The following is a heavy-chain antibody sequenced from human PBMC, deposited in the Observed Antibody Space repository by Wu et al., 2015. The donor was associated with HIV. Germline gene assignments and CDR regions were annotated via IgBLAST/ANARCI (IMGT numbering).Heavy chain of an antibody. CDR2: THIGENS. D-gene: IGHD1-26*01. V-gene: IGHV4-59*01. CDR1: GGSITSYY. CDR3: ARVIVPRVRVGWFDP. Sequence: QVQLRESGPGLLKPSENLSLTCTVSGGSITSYYWSWIRQPPGKGLELIGYTHIGENSIYSPSFNGRVTISADSSKNEFSLEMTSVTAADTAVYFCARVIVPRVRVGWFDPWGQGTLVTVSS. J-gene: IGHJ5*02.